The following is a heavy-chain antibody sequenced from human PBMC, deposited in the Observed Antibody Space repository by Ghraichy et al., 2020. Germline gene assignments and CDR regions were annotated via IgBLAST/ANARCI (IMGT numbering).Heavy chain of an antibody. Sequence: GGSLRLSCAASGFTFSSYSMNWVRQAPGKGLEWVSSISSSSSYIYYADSVKGRFTISRDNAKNSLYLQMNSLRAEDTAVYYCARVDGKSLYSSSWSVYYYYYGRDVWGQGTTVTVSS. J-gene: IGHJ6*02. V-gene: IGHV3-21*01. D-gene: IGHD6-13*01. CDR1: GFTFSSYS. CDR2: ISSSSSYI. CDR3: ARVDGKSLYSSSWSVYYYYYGRDV.